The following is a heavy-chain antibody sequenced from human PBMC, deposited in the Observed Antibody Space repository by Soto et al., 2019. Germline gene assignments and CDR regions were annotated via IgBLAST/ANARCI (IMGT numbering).Heavy chain of an antibody. CDR1: GGSISSGGYY. V-gene: IGHV4-31*03. Sequence: PSETLSLTCTVSGGSISSGGYYWSWIRQHPGKGLEWIGYIYYSGSTYYNPSLKSRVTISVDTSKNQFSLKLSSVTAADTAVYYCARGYGSGSPNWFDPWGQGTLVTVSS. CDR2: IYYSGST. J-gene: IGHJ5*02. CDR3: ARGYGSGSPNWFDP. D-gene: IGHD3-10*01.